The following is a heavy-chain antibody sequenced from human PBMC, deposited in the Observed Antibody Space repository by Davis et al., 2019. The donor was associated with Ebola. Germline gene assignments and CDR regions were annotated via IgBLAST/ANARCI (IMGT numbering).Heavy chain of an antibody. D-gene: IGHD4-17*01. CDR2: LYYSGST. CDR3: ARGPTPTGVDP. V-gene: IGHV4-59*01. Sequence: SETLSLTCTVSGGSISSYYWSWIRQPPGKGLEWIGYLYYSGSTNYNPSLKSRVTISVDTSKNQFSLKLSSVTAADTAVYYCARGPTPTGVDPWGQGTLVTVSS. J-gene: IGHJ5*02. CDR1: GGSISSYY.